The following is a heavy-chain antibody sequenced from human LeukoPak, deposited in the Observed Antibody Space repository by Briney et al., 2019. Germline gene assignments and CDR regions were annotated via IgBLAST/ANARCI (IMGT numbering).Heavy chain of an antibody. CDR2: ISGSGGSA. Sequence: GGSLRLSCAASGFTFSSYAMSWVRQAPGKGLEWVSAISGSGGSAYYADSVKGRFTISRDNSKNTLYLQMNSLRAEDTAVYYCAKDYYFDSSGYSESGGFYFDYRGPGTLVTVSS. J-gene: IGHJ4*03. CDR1: GFTFSSYA. V-gene: IGHV3-23*01. D-gene: IGHD3-22*01. CDR3: AKDYYFDSSGYSESGGFYFDY.